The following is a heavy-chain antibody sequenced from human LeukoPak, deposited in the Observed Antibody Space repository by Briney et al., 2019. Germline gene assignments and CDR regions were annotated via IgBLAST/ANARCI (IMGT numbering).Heavy chain of an antibody. Sequence: ASVKVSCKASGYTFTGYYMHWVRQAPGQGLEWMGWINPNGGGTNYAQKFQGRVTMTRDTSISTAYMELSRLRSDDTAVYYCAREEGDYYDSSGYYYTEYFQHWGQGTLVTVSS. V-gene: IGHV1-2*02. CDR3: AREEGDYYDSSGYYYTEYFQH. D-gene: IGHD3-22*01. J-gene: IGHJ1*01. CDR1: GYTFTGYY. CDR2: INPNGGGT.